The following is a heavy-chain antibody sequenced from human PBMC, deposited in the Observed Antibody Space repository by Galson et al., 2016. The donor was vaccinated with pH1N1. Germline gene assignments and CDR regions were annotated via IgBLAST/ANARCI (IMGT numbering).Heavy chain of an antibody. J-gene: IGHJ3*02. CDR1: GFTFSSYA. Sequence: SLRLSCAASGFTFSSYAMSWVRQAPGKGLERVSAISGSGGRTYYADSVKGRFTISRDNSKNTLYLQMNSLRAEDTAVYYCAKTLTHDEIYDAFDIWGQGTMVTVSS. CDR3: AKTLTHDEIYDAFDI. D-gene: IGHD2/OR15-2a*01. CDR2: ISGSGGRT. V-gene: IGHV3-23*01.